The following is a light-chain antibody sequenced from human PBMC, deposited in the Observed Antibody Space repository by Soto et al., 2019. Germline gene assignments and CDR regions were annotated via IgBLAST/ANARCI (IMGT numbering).Light chain of an antibody. J-gene: IGLJ3*02. CDR2: DVS. CDR1: SSDVGAYNY. V-gene: IGLV2-11*01. CDR3: CSYAGSYTLV. Sequence: QSALTQPRSVSGSPGQSVTISCTGTSSDVGAYNYVSWYQQHPGKVPKLMIYDVSRRPSGVPDRFSGSKSGNTASLTISGLQAADEADYYCCSYAGSYTLVFGGGTQLTVL.